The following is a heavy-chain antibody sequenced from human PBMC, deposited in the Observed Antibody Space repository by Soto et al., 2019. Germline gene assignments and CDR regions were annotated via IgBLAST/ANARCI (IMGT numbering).Heavy chain of an antibody. J-gene: IGHJ4*02. CDR2: IYYSGST. CDR1: GVSISSYY. V-gene: IGHV4-59*08. CDR3: ARSAWGYSSGKYYFAY. D-gene: IGHD6-19*01. Sequence: QVQLQESGPGLVKPSETLSLTCTVSGVSISSYYWSWIRQPPGKGLEWIGYIYYSGSTNYNPSLKTRITLPVDTSNTPSSLKLSSVTAADTAVYYCARSAWGYSSGKYYFAYWGQGTLVTVSS.